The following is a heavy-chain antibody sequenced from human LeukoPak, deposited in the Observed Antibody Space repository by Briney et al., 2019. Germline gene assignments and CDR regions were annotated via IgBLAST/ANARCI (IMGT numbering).Heavy chain of an antibody. V-gene: IGHV1-18*01. CDR3: ARAERGGTAMGLDY. CDR2: IGAYNGNT. D-gene: IGHD5-18*01. Sequence: ASVKVSCKASGYTFTSYGISWVRQAPGQGLGWRGWIGAYNGNTNYAQKLQGRVTMTTDTSTSTAYMELRSLRSDDTAVYYCARAERGGTAMGLDYWGQGTLVTVSS. CDR1: GYTFTSYG. J-gene: IGHJ4*02.